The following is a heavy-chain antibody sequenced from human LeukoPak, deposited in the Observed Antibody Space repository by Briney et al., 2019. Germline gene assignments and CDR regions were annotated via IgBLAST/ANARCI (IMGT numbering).Heavy chain of an antibody. CDR1: GFTFSSYA. CDR3: AKVWVTMVRGVIIRYFQH. D-gene: IGHD3-10*01. V-gene: IGHV3-64*04. CDR2: ISSNGGST. J-gene: IGHJ1*01. Sequence: GGSLRLSCSASGFTFSSYAMHWVRQAPGKGLEYVSAISSNGGSTYYADSVKGRFTISRDNSKNTLYLQMNSLRAEDTAVYYCAKVWVTMVRGVIIRYFQHWGQGTLVTVSS.